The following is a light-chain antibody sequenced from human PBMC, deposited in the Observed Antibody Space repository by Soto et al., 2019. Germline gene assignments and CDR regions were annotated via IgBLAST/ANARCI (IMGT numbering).Light chain of an antibody. CDR1: SNDIGSYNY. V-gene: IGLV2-14*03. J-gene: IGLJ2*01. Sequence: QSALTQPASVSGSPGQSITISCTGTSNDIGSYNYVSWYQQHPGKAPKLLIYDVNDRPSGISNRFSGSKSGNTASLTIYGLQAEDEADYYCSSYTTSSTVVFGGGTQLTVL. CDR3: SSYTTSSTVV. CDR2: DVN.